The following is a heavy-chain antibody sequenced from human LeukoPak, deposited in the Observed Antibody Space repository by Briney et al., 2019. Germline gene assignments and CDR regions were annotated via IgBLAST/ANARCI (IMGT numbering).Heavy chain of an antibody. Sequence: PGGTLRLSCAASGFTFSSYGMSWVRQAPGKGLEWVSSISGSGGSTYYADSVKGRFTISRDNSKNTLYLQMNSLRAEDTAVYYCARVRHSGSYLYFDYWGQGTLVTASS. V-gene: IGHV3-23*01. CDR3: ARVRHSGSYLYFDY. CDR2: ISGSGGST. CDR1: GFTFSSYG. J-gene: IGHJ4*02. D-gene: IGHD1-26*01.